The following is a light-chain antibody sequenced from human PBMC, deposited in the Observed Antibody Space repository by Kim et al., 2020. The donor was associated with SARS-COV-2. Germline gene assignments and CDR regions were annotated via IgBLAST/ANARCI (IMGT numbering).Light chain of an antibody. CDR3: GTWDSSLSAAV. CDR2: DNN. CDR1: SSNIGNNY. Sequence: QSVLTQPPSMSAAPGQKVTISCSGSSSNIGNNYVSWYQQFPGAAPKLLIFDNNQRPSGIPERFSGSKSGTSATLGIAGLQTGDEADYYCGTWDSSLSAAVFGGGTQLTVL. V-gene: IGLV1-51*01. J-gene: IGLJ7*01.